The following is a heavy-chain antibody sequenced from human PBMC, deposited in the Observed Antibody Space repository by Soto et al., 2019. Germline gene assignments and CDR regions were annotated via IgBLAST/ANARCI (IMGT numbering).Heavy chain of an antibody. J-gene: IGHJ3*02. V-gene: IGHV1-69*13. CDR2: IIPIFGTA. D-gene: IGHD5-12*01. Sequence: ASVKVSCKASGGTFSSYAISWVRQAPGQGLEWMGGIIPIFGTANYAQKFQGRVTITADESTSTAYMELSSLRSEDTAVYYCARDTGDGYNFGGFVFDIWGQGTMVTVSS. CDR1: GGTFSSYA. CDR3: ARDTGDGYNFGGFVFDI.